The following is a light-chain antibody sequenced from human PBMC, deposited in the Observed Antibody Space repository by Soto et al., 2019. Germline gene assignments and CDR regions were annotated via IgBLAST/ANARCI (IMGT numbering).Light chain of an antibody. J-gene: IGLJ1*01. V-gene: IGLV2-14*01. Sequence: QSALTQPASVSGSPGQSITISCTGTSSDVGGYNYVSWYQQHPGKVPKLMIYDVDNRPSGVSDRFSGSKSGNTASLTISGLQPEDEADYYCSSYISSTTHNYVFGTGTKLTVL. CDR1: SSDVGGYNY. CDR3: SSYISSTTHNYV. CDR2: DVD.